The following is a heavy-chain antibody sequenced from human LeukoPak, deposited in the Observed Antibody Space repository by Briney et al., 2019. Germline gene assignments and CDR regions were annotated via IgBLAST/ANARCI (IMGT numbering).Heavy chain of an antibody. CDR3: VAMDFDY. CDR1: GFTFSDYW. J-gene: IGHJ4*02. V-gene: IGHV3-7*01. CDR2: INQDGSEN. Sequence: PGGSLRLSCAASGFTFSDYWMNWVRQAPGKGLEWAANINQDGSENYYVDSVKGRFTISRDHAKNSLYLQMNSLRAEDTAVYYCVAMDFDYWGQGTLVTVSS. D-gene: IGHD2-8*01.